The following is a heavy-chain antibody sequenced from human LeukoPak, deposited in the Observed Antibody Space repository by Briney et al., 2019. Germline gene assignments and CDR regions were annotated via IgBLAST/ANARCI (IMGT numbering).Heavy chain of an antibody. J-gene: IGHJ4*02. Sequence: SETLSLTCTVSGCSISIYYWSWIRQPAGKGLEWIGRIYTSGSTNYNPSLKSRVTMSVDTSKNQFSLKLSSVTAADTAVYYCARFDCSSTSCYDYWGQGTLVTVSS. CDR2: IYTSGST. V-gene: IGHV4-4*07. CDR3: ARFDCSSTSCYDY. D-gene: IGHD2-2*01. CDR1: GCSISIYY.